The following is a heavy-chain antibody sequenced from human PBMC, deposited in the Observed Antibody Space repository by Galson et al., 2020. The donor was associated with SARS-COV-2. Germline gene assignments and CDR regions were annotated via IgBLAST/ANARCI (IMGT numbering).Heavy chain of an antibody. V-gene: IGHV3-64D*06. J-gene: IGHJ5*02. D-gene: IGHD2-2*01. CDR3: LSYSSTRQNH. CDR1: GFIFSDYA. Sequence: GESLKISCSASGFIFSDYAMYWVRQAPGKGLEYVSALSPNGGTSFYADSVNGRFTMSRDNSKNMFYLQMTALRLEDTALYYCLSYSSTRQNHWGQGTRVTVSS. CDR2: LSPNGGTS.